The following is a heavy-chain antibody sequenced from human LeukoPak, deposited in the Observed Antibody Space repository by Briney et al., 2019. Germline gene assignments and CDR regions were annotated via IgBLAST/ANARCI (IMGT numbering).Heavy chain of an antibody. Sequence: KTSETLSLTCTVSGGSLSSYHWSLIRQPPGKGLGWIGHIYYTGSTNYNPSLKSRVTISLDTSKNQFSLKLSSVTAADTAVYYCAKVRLGLNWNFDLWGRGTRVTVSS. D-gene: IGHD3-9*01. V-gene: IGHV4-59*01. J-gene: IGHJ2*01. CDR3: AKVRLGLNWNFDL. CDR2: IYYTGST. CDR1: GGSLSSYH.